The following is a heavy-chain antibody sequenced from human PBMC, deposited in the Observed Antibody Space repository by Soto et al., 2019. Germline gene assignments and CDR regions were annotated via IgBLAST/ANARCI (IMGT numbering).Heavy chain of an antibody. V-gene: IGHV4-31*03. CDR2: MYYTGIT. Sequence: TLSLTCSVSGGSVSSGGHYWTWIRQHPGKGLEWIGYMYYTGITYHNPSLKSRVILSVDTSKNHFSLKLSSVTAADTAVYYCARAINDFWSGFSYYFENWGKGTLVNVSS. CDR1: GGSVSSGGHY. CDR3: ARAINDFWSGFSYYFEN. J-gene: IGHJ4*02. D-gene: IGHD3-3*01.